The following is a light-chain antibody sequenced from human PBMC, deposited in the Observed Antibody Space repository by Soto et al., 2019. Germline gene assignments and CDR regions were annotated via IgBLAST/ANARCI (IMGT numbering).Light chain of an antibody. J-gene: IGKJ1*01. CDR1: QSVDTC. Sequence: DIQMTQSPSTLSASVGDRVTITCRASQSVDTCLAWYQQKPGKAPHLLIYKASSLETGVPSRFSRTGSVTEITLTISMLQPDYFSTYSCQQFYRYPCTFSQGAKVEIK. CDR3: QQFYRYPCT. CDR2: KAS. V-gene: IGKV1-5*03.